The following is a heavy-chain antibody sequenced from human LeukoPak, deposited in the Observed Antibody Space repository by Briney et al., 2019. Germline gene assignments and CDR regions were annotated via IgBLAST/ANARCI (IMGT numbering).Heavy chain of an antibody. CDR3: AIMHGYYDGTGYWVQ. Sequence: GGSLRLSCAASGFTFASYGMSWVRQAPGKGLEWVSFITTNGGRTSYADSVEGRFTISRDKPRKTLYMQMNSLRDEDTAVYYCAIMHGYYDGTGYWVQWGQGTLVTVSS. CDR2: ITTNGGRT. CDR1: GFTFASYG. V-gene: IGHV3-23*01. D-gene: IGHD3-22*01. J-gene: IGHJ1*01.